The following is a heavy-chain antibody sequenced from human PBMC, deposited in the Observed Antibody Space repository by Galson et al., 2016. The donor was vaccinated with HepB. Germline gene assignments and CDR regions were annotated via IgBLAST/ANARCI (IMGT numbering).Heavy chain of an antibody. D-gene: IGHD5-12*01. Sequence: SLRLSCAGSGFSVSDKYMSWVRQAPGKGPEWVSIIYSGGSAYFADSVKGRFSVSGDDLKNTVSLQMNSLTAEDTALYYCATDGSYSFFDFWGQGTQVTVSS. J-gene: IGHJ4*02. CDR2: IYSGGSA. CDR1: GFSVSDKY. V-gene: IGHV3-53*01. CDR3: ATDGSYSFFDF.